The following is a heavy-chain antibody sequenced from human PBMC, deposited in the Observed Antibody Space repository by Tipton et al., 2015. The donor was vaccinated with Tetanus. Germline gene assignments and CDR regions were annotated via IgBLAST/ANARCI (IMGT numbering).Heavy chain of an antibody. CDR2: IYPGDSDT. CDR1: GYIFNNYW. CDR3: SRAHCTDGVCNFDF. V-gene: IGHV5-51*01. J-gene: IGHJ4*02. Sequence: QLVQSGGEVKKPGESLKISCKGSGYIFNNYWIGWVRQKPGKGLEWMGIIYPGDSDTRYSPSFQGQVTISVDKSINTAYLQWSSLKASDTSMLYCSRAHCTDGVCNFDFGGQGALVTVAS. D-gene: IGHD2-8*01.